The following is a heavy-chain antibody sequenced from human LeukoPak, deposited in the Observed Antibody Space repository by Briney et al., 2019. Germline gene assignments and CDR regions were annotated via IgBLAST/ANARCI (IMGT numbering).Heavy chain of an antibody. J-gene: IGHJ6*03. D-gene: IGHD4-11*01. CDR2: ISSSSSYI. V-gene: IGHV3-21*01. CDR1: GSTFSSYS. CDR3: TRVEETATTAAIIRKYSYYYYYMDV. Sequence: GGSLRLSCAASGSTFSSYSMNWVRQAPGKGLEWVSSISSSSSYIYYADSVKGRFTISRDNAKNSLYLQMSSLRAEDTAVYYCTRVEETATTAAIIRKYSYYYYYMDVWGKGATVTVSS.